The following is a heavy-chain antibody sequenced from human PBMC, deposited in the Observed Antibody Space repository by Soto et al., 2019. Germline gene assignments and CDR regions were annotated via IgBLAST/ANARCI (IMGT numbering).Heavy chain of an antibody. J-gene: IGHJ3*02. CDR3: AKASHCNKGRCSLGLIGDWAFDI. Sequence: GASVKVSCKASGYTFTSYYMHWVRQAPGQGLEWMGIINPSGGSTSYAQKFQGRFTISRDNSKSTLYLEMNSLRTEDTAVYYCAKASHCNKGRCSLGLIGDWAFDIWGQGTMVTVSS. CDR2: INPSGGST. CDR1: GYTFTSYY. D-gene: IGHD2-8*01. V-gene: IGHV1-46*01.